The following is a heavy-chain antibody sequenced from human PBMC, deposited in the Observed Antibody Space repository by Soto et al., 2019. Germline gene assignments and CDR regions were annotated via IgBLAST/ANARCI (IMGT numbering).Heavy chain of an antibody. CDR3: ARAAHYSSPFRWFDP. D-gene: IGHD6-13*01. Sequence: QVQLQESGPGLVKPSQTLSLTCTVSGGSISSGGYYWSWIRQHPGKGLEWIGYIYYSGSTYYNPSLRRPVTISVATSKNQFSLKLSSVTDAETAVYYCARAAHYSSPFRWFDPWGQGTLVTASS. J-gene: IGHJ5*02. CDR1: GGSISSGGYY. V-gene: IGHV4-31*01. CDR2: IYYSGST.